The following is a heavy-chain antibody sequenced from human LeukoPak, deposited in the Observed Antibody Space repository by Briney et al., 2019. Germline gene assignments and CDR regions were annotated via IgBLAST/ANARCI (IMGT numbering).Heavy chain of an antibody. J-gene: IGHJ6*03. CDR3: ARGIAGSCRPDRYYYYYYYMDA. CDR2: IYYSGST. D-gene: IGHD2-2*01. CDR1: GGSISSYY. V-gene: IGHV4-59*01. Sequence: SETLSLTCTVSGGSISSYYWSWIRQPPGKGLEWIGYIYYSGSTNYNPSLKSRVTISVDTSKNQFSLKLSSVTAADTAVYYCARGIAGSCRPDRYYYYYYYMDAWGKGTTVTVSS.